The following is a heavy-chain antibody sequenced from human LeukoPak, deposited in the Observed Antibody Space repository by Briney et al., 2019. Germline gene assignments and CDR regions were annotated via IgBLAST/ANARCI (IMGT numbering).Heavy chain of an antibody. V-gene: IGHV3-23*01. CDR3: ASGPSRGYYYYYYGMDV. CDR1: GFTFSSYA. D-gene: IGHD7-27*01. CDR2: ISGSGGST. J-gene: IGHJ6*02. Sequence: GGSLRLSCAASGFTFSSYAMSWVRQAPGKGLEWVSAISGSGGSTYYADSVKGRFTISRDNSKNTLYLQMNSLRAEDTAVYYCASGPSRGYYYYYYGMDVWGQGTTVTVSS.